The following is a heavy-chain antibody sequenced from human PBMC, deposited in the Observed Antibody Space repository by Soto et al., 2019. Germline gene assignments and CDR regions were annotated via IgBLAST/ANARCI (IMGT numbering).Heavy chain of an antibody. D-gene: IGHD3-10*01. J-gene: IGHJ4*02. Sequence: SCKASGYTFTSYGISWVRQAPGKGLELVSVISYDGSNKYYADSVKGRFTISRDNSKNTLYLQMNSLRAEDTAVYYCAKDQLVLWFGELGYWGQGTLVTVYS. CDR2: ISYDGSNK. CDR1: GYTFTSYG. CDR3: AKDQLVLWFGELGY. V-gene: IGHV3-30*18.